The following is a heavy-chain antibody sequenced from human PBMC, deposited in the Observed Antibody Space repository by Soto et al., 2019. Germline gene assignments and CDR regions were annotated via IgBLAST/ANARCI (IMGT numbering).Heavy chain of an antibody. CDR2: IYHSGST. CDR3: ARYDDFWSGYYVEGWFDP. Sequence: QLQLQESGSGLVKPSQTLSLTCAVSGGSISSGGYSWSWIRQPPGKGLEWIGYIYHSGSTYYNPSLKSRVTISLGRSKNQFSLKLSSVTAADTAVYYCARYDDFWSGYYVEGWFDPWGQGTLVTVSS. J-gene: IGHJ5*02. V-gene: IGHV4-30-2*01. D-gene: IGHD3-3*01. CDR1: GGSISSGGYS.